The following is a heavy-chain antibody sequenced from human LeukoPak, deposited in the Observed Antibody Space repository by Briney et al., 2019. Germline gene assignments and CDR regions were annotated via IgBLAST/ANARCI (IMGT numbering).Heavy chain of an antibody. CDR3: VRATSSLAFDI. D-gene: IGHD6-6*01. J-gene: IGHJ3*02. V-gene: IGHV3-53*04. CDR1: GFTVSSNY. CDR2: IYSGGST. Sequence: GGSLRLSCAASGFTVSSNYMSWVRQAPGKGLEWVSVIYSGGSTYYADSVEGRFTISRHTSENTLYLHMNNLRPEDTAVYYCVRATSSLAFDIWGQGTEVTVSS.